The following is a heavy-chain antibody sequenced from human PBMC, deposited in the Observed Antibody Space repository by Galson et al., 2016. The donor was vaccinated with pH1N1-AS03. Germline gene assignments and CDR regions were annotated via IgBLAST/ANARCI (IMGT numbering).Heavy chain of an antibody. D-gene: IGHD3-10*01. CDR3: TSGMVELDY. CDR1: EFRFIDYW. J-gene: IGHJ4*02. Sequence: SLRLSCAASEFRFIDYWMTWVRQAPGKGLEWVANIDQDGSEKYYMGSVEGRFTISRDNAKNSLSLQMNSLRSEDTAVYYCTSGMVELDYWGQGTLVTVSS. CDR2: IDQDGSEK. V-gene: IGHV3-7*01.